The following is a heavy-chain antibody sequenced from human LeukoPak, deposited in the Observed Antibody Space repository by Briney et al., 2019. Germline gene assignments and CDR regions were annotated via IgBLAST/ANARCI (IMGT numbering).Heavy chain of an antibody. D-gene: IGHD1-26*01. CDR3: ARSRYSGSYGYFQH. J-gene: IGHJ1*01. CDR1: GGSISSYY. CDR2: IYYSGST. V-gene: IGHV4-59*01. Sequence: KPSETLSLTCTVSGGSISSYYWSWIRQPPGKGLEWIGYIYYSGSTNYNPSLKSRVTISVDTSKNQFSLKLSSVTAADTAVYYCARSRYSGSYGYFQHWGQGTLVTVSS.